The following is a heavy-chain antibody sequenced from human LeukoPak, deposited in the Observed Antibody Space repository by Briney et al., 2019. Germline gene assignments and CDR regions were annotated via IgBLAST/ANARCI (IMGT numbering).Heavy chain of an antibody. Sequence: ESSETLSLTGAGSGGSISSSSWWSWVRQPPGKGLEWIGEIYHTGSTNYNPSLKSRVTISVDKSKNQFSLKLSSVTAADTAVYYCARRSEAHYYDSGSYYNPFYFDYWGQGTLVTVSS. V-gene: IGHV4-4*02. CDR3: ARRSEAHYYDSGSYYNPFYFDY. CDR2: IYHTGST. D-gene: IGHD3-10*01. CDR1: GGSISSSSW. J-gene: IGHJ4*02.